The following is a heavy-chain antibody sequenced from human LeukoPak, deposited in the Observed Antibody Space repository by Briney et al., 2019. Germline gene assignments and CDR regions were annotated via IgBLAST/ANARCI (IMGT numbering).Heavy chain of an antibody. CDR3: ARGGSLGLKGNLDS. V-gene: IGHV1-8*01. CDR2: MSPYGGDK. J-gene: IGHJ4*02. CDR1: GYSFTSYD. D-gene: IGHD6-13*01. Sequence: GASVRVSCKASGYSFTSYDINWVRQAPGQGLEWMGWMSPYGGDKKYAQKFQARVTMTRDTSESTAYMELAGLASEDTAIYYCARGGSLGLKGNLDSWGQGTLVIVSS.